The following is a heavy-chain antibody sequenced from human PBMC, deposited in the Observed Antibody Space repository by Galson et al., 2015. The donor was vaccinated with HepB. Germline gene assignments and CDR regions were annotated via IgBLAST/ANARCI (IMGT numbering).Heavy chain of an antibody. J-gene: IGHJ6*02. V-gene: IGHV7-4-1*02. D-gene: IGHD6-19*01. CDR1: GYTFTSYV. CDR3: ARVTSIYDFSSRAYSYYYYGMDV. CDR2: INTNTGTP. Sequence: SVKVSCKASGYTFTSYVINWVRQAPGQGLEWMGGINTNTGTPTHAQGFPGRFVFSLDTSVSTAYLQISSLKTEDTAVYYCARVTSIYDFSSRAYSYYYYGMDVWGQGTTVAVSS.